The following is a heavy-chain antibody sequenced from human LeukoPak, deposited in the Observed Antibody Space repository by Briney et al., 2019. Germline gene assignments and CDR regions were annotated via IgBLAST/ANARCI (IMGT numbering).Heavy chain of an antibody. Sequence: GASVKVSCKASGHTFTGYYMHWVRQAPGQGLEWMGWINPNSGGTNYAQKFQGRVTMTTDTSTSTAYMELRSLRSDDTAVYYCARETRTVTTSMDVWGQGTTVTVSS. V-gene: IGHV1-2*02. CDR1: GHTFTGYY. CDR2: INPNSGGT. D-gene: IGHD4-17*01. J-gene: IGHJ6*02. CDR3: ARETRTVTTSMDV.